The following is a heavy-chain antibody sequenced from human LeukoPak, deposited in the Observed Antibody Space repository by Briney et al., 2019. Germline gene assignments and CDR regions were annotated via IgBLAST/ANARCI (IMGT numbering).Heavy chain of an antibody. CDR3: ASYLTSIPSGMDV. CDR2: ISTDGSSR. D-gene: IGHD2/OR15-2a*01. Sequence: QSGGSLRLSCAASGFTFSSYWMHWLRQEPRKGLVWVSRISTDGSSRSYADSVKGRFTISRDNGKNTLYLRMNSLRAEDTAVYYCASYLTSIPSGMDVWGQGATVTVSS. CDR1: GFTFSSYW. J-gene: IGHJ6*02. V-gene: IGHV3-74*01.